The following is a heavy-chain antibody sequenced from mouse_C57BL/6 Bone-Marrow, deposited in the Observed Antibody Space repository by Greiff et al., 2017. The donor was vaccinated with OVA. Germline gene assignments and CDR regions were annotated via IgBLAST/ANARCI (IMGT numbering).Heavy chain of an antibody. CDR3: AREEWLRRGYYFDY. Sequence: EVQLVESGPELVKPGASVKMSCKASGYTFTDYNMHWVKQSHGKSLEWIGYINPNNGGTSYNQKFKGKATLTVNKSSSTAYMELRSLTSEDSAVYYCAREEWLRRGYYFDYWGQGTTLTVSS. J-gene: IGHJ2*01. CDR2: INPNNGGT. D-gene: IGHD2-2*01. CDR1: GYTFTDYN. V-gene: IGHV1-22*01.